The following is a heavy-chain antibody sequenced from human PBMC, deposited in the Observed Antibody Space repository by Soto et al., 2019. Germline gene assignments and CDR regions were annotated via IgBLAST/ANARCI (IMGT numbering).Heavy chain of an antibody. Sequence: QVQLVESGGGVVQPGRSLRLSCAASGFTFSSYGMHWVRQAPGKGLEWVAVIWYDGSNKYYADSVKGRFTISRDNYKNTLYLQMNSLRAEDTAVYYCARAYYDFWSGYLDYYYYGMDVWGQGTTVTVSS. V-gene: IGHV3-33*01. CDR2: IWYDGSNK. CDR1: GFTFSSYG. D-gene: IGHD3-3*01. J-gene: IGHJ6*02. CDR3: ARAYYDFWSGYLDYYYYGMDV.